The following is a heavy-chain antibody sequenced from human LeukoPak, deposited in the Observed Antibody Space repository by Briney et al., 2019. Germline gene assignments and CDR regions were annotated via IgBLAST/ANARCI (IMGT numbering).Heavy chain of an antibody. D-gene: IGHD3-22*01. CDR1: GGSIRSYY. V-gene: IGHV4-59*01. CDR3: AGGVGFAGSDYSAEDYFDY. CDR2: IYYSGST. Sequence: SETLSLTCTVSGGSIRSYYWSWIRQPPGKGLEWLGYIYYSGSTNYNPSLKSRVTISVDTSTNQFSLKVSSVTAADTAVYYCAGGVGFAGSDYSAEDYFDYWGQGTLVTVSS. J-gene: IGHJ4*02.